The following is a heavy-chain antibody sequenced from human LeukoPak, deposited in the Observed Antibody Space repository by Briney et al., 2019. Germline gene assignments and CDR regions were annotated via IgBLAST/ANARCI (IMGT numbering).Heavy chain of an antibody. Sequence: KTSETLSLTCAVSGYSISSGYYWGWIRQPPGKGLEWIGSIYHSGSTYYNPSLKSRVTISVDTSKNQFSVKLSSVTAADTAVYYCARISNYYDSSGYHNWFDPWGQGTLVTVSS. V-gene: IGHV4-38-2*01. D-gene: IGHD3-22*01. J-gene: IGHJ5*02. CDR3: ARISNYYDSSGYHNWFDP. CDR2: IYHSGST. CDR1: GYSISSGYY.